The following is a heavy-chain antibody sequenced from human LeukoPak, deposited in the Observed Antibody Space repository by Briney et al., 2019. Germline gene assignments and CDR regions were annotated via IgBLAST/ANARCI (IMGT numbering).Heavy chain of an antibody. CDR3: ARDLVTVTKGFDI. CDR1: GDSFSSHY. D-gene: IGHD4-17*01. V-gene: IGHV4-59*11. CDR2: ISYIGTT. J-gene: IGHJ3*02. Sequence: SETLSLTCAVSGDSFSSHYWTWIRQPPGRGLEWIGYISYIGTTNYNPSLKGRVTISIDTSKNQFSLKLSSVTTADTAVYYCARDLVTVTKGFDIWGLGTMVSVSS.